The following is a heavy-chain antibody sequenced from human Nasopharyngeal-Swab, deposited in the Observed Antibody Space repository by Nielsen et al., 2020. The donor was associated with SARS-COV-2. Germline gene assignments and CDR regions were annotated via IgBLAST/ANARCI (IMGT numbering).Heavy chain of an antibody. J-gene: IGHJ3*02. D-gene: IGHD2-2*01. V-gene: IGHV3-30*18. CDR1: GFTFSPHG. CDR3: AKNGGADIAVVPAAIVSSFDI. Sequence: GESLKISCAASGFTFSPHGMHWVRQAPGKGPEWVAVISYDGSNKYYADSVKGRFTISRDNSKSTLYLQMNSLRAEDTAVYYCAKNGGADIAVVPAAIVSSFDIWGQGTMVTVSS. CDR2: ISYDGSNK.